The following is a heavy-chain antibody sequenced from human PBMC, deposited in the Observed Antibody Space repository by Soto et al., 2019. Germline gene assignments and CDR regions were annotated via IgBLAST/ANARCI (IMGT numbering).Heavy chain of an antibody. D-gene: IGHD6-25*01. CDR1: GASISTTNW. CDR2: IYHSGST. Sequence: QVQLQESGPGLVKPSGTLSLTCAVSGASISTTNWWTWVRRPPGKGLEWIGEIYHSGSTNYNPSLKSRVTISVDKSKNQFSLKLDSVTAADTAVYYCARGGSSDWLRLFHQWGQGTLVTVSS. V-gene: IGHV4-4*02. J-gene: IGHJ1*01. CDR3: ARGGSSDWLRLFHQ.